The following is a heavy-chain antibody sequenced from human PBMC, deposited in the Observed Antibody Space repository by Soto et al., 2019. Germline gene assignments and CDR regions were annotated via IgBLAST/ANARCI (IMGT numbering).Heavy chain of an antibody. V-gene: IGHV4-34*01. CDR2: INHSGSA. J-gene: IGHJ4*02. CDR1: GGSFSGYY. D-gene: IGHD4-4*01. CDR3: ARVRGTVGY. Sequence: SETLSLTCAVYGGSFSGYYWSWIRQPPGKGLEWIGEINHSGSANYNPSLKSRVTISVDTSKNQFSLKLSSVTAADTAVYYCARVRGTVGYWGQGTLVTVS.